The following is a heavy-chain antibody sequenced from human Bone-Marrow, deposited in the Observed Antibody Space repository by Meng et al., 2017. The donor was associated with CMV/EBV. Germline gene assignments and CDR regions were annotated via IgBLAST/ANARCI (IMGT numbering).Heavy chain of an antibody. J-gene: IGHJ4*02. Sequence: QVQLQESGPGLVKPSETLSLTCTVSGDSMSSYYWSWIRQPAGKGLEWIGRVYTSGSSNYHPSLQSRVNMSVDTSKNQFSLKLKSVTAADTAVYYCARNKRPPGIAAAGTWYFDYWGQGILVTVSS. D-gene: IGHD6-13*01. V-gene: IGHV4-4*07. CDR2: VYTSGSS. CDR3: ARNKRPPGIAAAGTWYFDY. CDR1: GDSMSSYY.